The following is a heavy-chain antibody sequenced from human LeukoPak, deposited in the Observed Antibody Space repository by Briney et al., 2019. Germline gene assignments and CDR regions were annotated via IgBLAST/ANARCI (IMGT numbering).Heavy chain of an antibody. D-gene: IGHD2-2*01. CDR1: GYTLTGYY. CDR3: ARSSEDIVVVPAADQQPRRLYYYYYYYMDV. CDR2: INPNSGGT. V-gene: IGHV1-2*02. Sequence: GASVKVSCKASGYTLTGYYSHWVRQAPRQGLEWMGWINPNSGGTNYAQKFQGRVTMTRDTSISTAYMELSRLRSDDTAVYYCARSSEDIVVVPAADQQPRRLYYYYYYYMDVWGKGTTVTVSS. J-gene: IGHJ6*03.